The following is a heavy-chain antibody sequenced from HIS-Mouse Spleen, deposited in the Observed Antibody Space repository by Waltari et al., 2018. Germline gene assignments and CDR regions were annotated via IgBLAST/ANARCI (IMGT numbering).Heavy chain of an antibody. CDR3: ARDRGQWLANDAFDI. J-gene: IGHJ3*02. CDR2: ISSSSSYI. CDR1: GFTFSSYS. V-gene: IGHV3-21*01. Sequence: EVQLVESGGGLVKPGGSLRLSCAASGFTFSSYSMNWVRQAPGKGLGWVSSISSSSSYIYYADSVKGRFTISRDNAKNSLYLQMNSLRAEDTAVYYCARDRGQWLANDAFDIWGQGTMVTVSS. D-gene: IGHD6-19*01.